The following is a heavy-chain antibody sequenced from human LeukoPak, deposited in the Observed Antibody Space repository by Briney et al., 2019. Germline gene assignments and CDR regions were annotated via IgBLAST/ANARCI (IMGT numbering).Heavy chain of an antibody. CDR3: VRGDYYDSSVYYYD. CDR2: FNPDSGGT. J-gene: IGHJ4*02. V-gene: IGHV1-2*02. CDR1: GYTFTGYY. Sequence: ASVKASCKASGYTFTGYYMHWVRQAPGQGLEWMGWFNPDSGGTNYAQKFQGRVTMTRNTSISTAYMELSRLRSDDTAVYYCVRGDYYDSSVYYYDWGQGTLVTVSS. D-gene: IGHD3-22*01.